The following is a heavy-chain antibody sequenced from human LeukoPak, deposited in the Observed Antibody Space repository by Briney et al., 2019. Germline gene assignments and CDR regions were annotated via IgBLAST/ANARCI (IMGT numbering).Heavy chain of an antibody. Sequence: GESLKISCKGSGYRFTNYWIGWVRQMPGKGLEWMGIIYPGDSDTRYSPSFRGQVTISADKSTSTAYLQWRSLWASDTAMYYCARGAIPAAVTGGADFDYWGQGSLVTVSS. J-gene: IGHJ4*02. CDR2: IYPGDSDT. CDR1: GYRFTNYW. V-gene: IGHV5-51*01. CDR3: ARGAIPAAVTGGADFDY. D-gene: IGHD6-13*01.